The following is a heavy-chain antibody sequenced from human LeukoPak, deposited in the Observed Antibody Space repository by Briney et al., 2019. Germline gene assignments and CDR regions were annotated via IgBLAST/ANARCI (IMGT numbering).Heavy chain of an antibody. CDR3: AKRGAYDNRYFDY. D-gene: IGHD3-22*01. CDR2: ISGSGDTT. J-gene: IGHJ4*02. CDR1: AFTFSSYA. Sequence: GGSLRLSCAASAFTFSSYAINWVRQAPGKGLECVSAISGSGDTTYYADSVKGRFTISRDNSKNMLYLQMNILRAEDTAVYYCAKRGAYDNRYFDYWGQGTLVTVSS. V-gene: IGHV3-23*01.